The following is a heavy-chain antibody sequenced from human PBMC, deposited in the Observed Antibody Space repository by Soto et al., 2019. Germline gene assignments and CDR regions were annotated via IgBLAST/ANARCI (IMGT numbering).Heavy chain of an antibody. V-gene: IGHV1-69*08. J-gene: IGHJ4*02. D-gene: IGHD3-22*01. Sequence: QVQLVQSGAEVKKPGSSVKVSCKASGGTFSSYTISWVRQAPGQGLEWMGRIIPILGIANYAQKFQGRVTITADKTTSTAYMELSSLTSEDTAVYYCARDRDYYDSSGYYMIPYYFDYWGQGTLVTVSS. CDR1: GGTFSSYT. CDR2: IIPILGIA. CDR3: ARDRDYYDSSGYYMIPYYFDY.